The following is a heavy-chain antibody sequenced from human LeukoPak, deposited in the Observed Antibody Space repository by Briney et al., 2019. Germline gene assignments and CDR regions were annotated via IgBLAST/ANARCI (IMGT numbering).Heavy chain of an antibody. CDR2: IKSDGSST. V-gene: IGHV3-74*01. J-gene: IGHJ4*02. CDR3: ARAPRDGYNFFDY. CDR1: GFTFSNYW. Sequence: PGGSLRLSCAAPGFTFSNYWMHWVRQAPGKGLLWVSRIKSDGSSTVYADSVKGRFTITRDNADNTLYLQMNSLRADDTAVYYCARAPRDGYNFFDYWGQGALVAVSS. D-gene: IGHD5-24*01.